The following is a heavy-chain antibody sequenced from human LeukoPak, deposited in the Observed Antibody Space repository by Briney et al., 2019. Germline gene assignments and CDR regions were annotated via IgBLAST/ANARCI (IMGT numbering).Heavy chain of an antibody. Sequence: GASVKVSCKASGYTFTGYYMHWVRQAPGQGLEWMGWINPNSGGTNYAQKFQGRVTMTRDTSISTAYMELSRLRSDDTAVYYCAREGGSYYPHYYFHYWGQGTLVTVSS. CDR1: GYTFTGYY. CDR2: INPNSGGT. V-gene: IGHV1-2*02. J-gene: IGHJ4*02. D-gene: IGHD1-26*01. CDR3: AREGGSYYPHYYFHY.